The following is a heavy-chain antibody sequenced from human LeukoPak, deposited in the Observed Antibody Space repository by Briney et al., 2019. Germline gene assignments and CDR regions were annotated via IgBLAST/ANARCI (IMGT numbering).Heavy chain of an antibody. CDR3: ARDLTGNYYGSGSYRLDY. CDR2: ISSSSSYI. J-gene: IGHJ4*02. Sequence: GGSLRLSCAASGFTFSTYSMNWVRQAPGKGLEWVSSISSSSSYIYYADSVKGRFTISRDNAKNSLYLQMDSLRAEDTAVYYCARDLTGNYYGSGSYRLDYWGQGTLVTVSS. D-gene: IGHD3-10*01. CDR1: GFTFSTYS. V-gene: IGHV3-21*01.